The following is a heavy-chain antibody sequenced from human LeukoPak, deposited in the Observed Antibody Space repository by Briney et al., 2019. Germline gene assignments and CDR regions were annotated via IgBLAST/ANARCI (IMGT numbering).Heavy chain of an antibody. CDR2: INHSGST. V-gene: IGHV4-34*01. J-gene: IGHJ6*03. CDR3: ARGFSSHDYYYYMDV. CDR1: GFTFSSYE. Sequence: LRLSCAASGFTFSSYEMNWVRQPPGKGLEWIGEINHSGSTNYNPSLKSRVTISVDTSKNQFSLKLSSVTAADTAVYYCARGFSSHDYYYYMDVWGKGTTVTVSS. D-gene: IGHD6-13*01.